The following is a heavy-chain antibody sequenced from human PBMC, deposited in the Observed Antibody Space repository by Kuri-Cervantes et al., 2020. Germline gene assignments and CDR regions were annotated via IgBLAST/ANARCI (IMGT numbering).Heavy chain of an antibody. Sequence: GGSLRLSCEASGFTFNNYAMCWVRQAPGKGLEWVSIISGSGSSTYYADSVKGRFTISRDNYEKKLYLQMKSLRAEDTAVYYCSREGLRYYYYQMPFDYWGQGTLVTVSS. D-gene: IGHD3-10*01. J-gene: IGHJ4*02. V-gene: IGHV3-23*01. CDR3: SREGLRYYYYQMPFDY. CDR2: ISGSGSST. CDR1: GFTFNNYA.